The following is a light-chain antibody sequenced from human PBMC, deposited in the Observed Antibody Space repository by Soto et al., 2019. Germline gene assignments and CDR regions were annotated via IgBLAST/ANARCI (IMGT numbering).Light chain of an antibody. V-gene: IGKV1-13*02. CDR1: QGISSA. CDR3: QQFNSYPHEIT. CDR2: DAS. Sequence: ALPLTPSPSSLSASVGDRVTITCRASQGISSALAWYQQKPGKAPKLLIYDASSLESGVPSRFSGSGSGTDFTLTISSLQPEDFATYYCQQFNSYPHEITFGPGTKVDIK. J-gene: IGKJ3*01.